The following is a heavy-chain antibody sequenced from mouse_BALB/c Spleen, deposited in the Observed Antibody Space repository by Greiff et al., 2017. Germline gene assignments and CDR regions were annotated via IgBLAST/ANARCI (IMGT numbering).Heavy chain of an antibody. D-gene: IGHD2-3*01. J-gene: IGHJ4*01. V-gene: IGHV5-12-2*01. Sequence: DVMLVESGGGLVQPGGSLKLSCAASGFTFSSYTMSWVRQTPEKRLEWVAYISNGGGSTYYPDTVKGRFTISRDNAKNTLYLQMSSLKSEDTAMYYCARHDGYYYYYAMDYWGQGTSVTVSS. CDR3: ARHDGYYYYYAMDY. CDR1: GFTFSSYT. CDR2: ISNGGGST.